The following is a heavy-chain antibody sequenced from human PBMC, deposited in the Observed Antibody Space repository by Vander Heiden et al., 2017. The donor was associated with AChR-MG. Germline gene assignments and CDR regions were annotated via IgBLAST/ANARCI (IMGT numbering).Heavy chain of an antibody. Sequence: EVQLVQSRAEVKKPGESLKIACTASGYRFSTYWIAWVRRMPGKGLEWMGIIYPGDSDARYSPSFQGQVTISVDRSITTVYLQWNSLRTSDTAMYFCARRRSRPGSRLGTDKLDFWGQGTLVTVSS. V-gene: IGHV5-51*01. CDR3: ARRRSRPGSRLGTDKLDF. CDR1: GYRFSTYW. CDR2: IYPGDSDA. D-gene: IGHD3-10*01. J-gene: IGHJ4*02.